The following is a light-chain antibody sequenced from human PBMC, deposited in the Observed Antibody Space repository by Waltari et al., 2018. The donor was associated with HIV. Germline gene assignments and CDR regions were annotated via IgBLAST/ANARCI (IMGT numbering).Light chain of an antibody. J-gene: IGKJ5*01. CDR1: HRVLNNY. V-gene: IGKV3-20*01. Sequence: VLSPSPGTLSLCPGETVALSCRASHRVLNNYLAWYPQRPGQSPKPILHDALTMAPGTPDRFSGGGSGTHFCLTINSRDPEDFAVNFCQQYGGSPPFTSGQGTRLEI. CDR2: DAL. CDR3: QQYGGSPPFT.